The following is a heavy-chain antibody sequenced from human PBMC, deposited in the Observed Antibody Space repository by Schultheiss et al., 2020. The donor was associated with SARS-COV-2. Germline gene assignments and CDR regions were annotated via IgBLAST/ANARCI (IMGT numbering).Heavy chain of an antibody. CDR1: GFSLSTSGVG. J-gene: IGHJ4*02. CDR2: IYWDDDK. D-gene: IGHD4-11*01. Sequence: SGPTLMKPTQTLTLTCTFSGFSLSTSGVGVGWIRQPPGKALEWLALIYWDDDKRYSPSLKSRLTITKDTPKNQVVLTLTNMDPVDTATYYCARTTVTDYFDFWGQGTLVTVSS. CDR3: ARTTVTDYFDF. V-gene: IGHV2-5*02.